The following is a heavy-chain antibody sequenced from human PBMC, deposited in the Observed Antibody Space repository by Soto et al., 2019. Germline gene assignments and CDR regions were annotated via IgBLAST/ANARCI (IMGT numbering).Heavy chain of an antibody. CDR3: LVVVPAATHFDY. J-gene: IGHJ4*02. CDR2: IIPILGIA. CDR1: GGTFSSYT. D-gene: IGHD2-2*01. Sequence: GASVKVSCKASGGTFSSYTISWVRQAPGQGLEWMGRIIPILGIANYAQKFQGRVTITADKSTSTAYMELSSLRSGDTAVYYCLVVVPAATHFDYWGQGTLVTVSS. V-gene: IGHV1-69*02.